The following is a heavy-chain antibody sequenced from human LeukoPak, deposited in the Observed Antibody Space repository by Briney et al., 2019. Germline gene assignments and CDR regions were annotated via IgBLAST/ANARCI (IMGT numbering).Heavy chain of an antibody. V-gene: IGHV1-2*02. CDR3: ARDQDIVVVVAATPLYYYHGMDV. CDR1: GYTFTGYY. J-gene: IGHJ6*02. D-gene: IGHD2-15*01. Sequence: ASVKVSCKASGYTFTGYYMHWVRQAPGQGLEWMGWINPNSGGTNYAQKFQGRVTMTRDTSISTAYMELSRLRSDDTAVYYCARDQDIVVVVAATPLYYYHGMDVWGQGTTVTVSS. CDR2: INPNSGGT.